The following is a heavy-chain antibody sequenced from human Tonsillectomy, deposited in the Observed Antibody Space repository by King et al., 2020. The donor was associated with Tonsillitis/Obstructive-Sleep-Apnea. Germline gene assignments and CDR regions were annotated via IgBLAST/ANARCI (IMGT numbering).Heavy chain of an antibody. D-gene: IGHD6-19*01. CDR2: ISGSNSGT. V-gene: IGHV3-23*04. J-gene: IGHJ5*02. CDR3: AKDFAAVTGDPGS. CDR1: GFTLSTDA. Sequence: DVQLVESGGGLVQPGGSLRLSCVALGFTLSTDAKNWVLKEPGKGPEWVSGISGSNSGTYHDDSVKGLCTISRDNVKNTMYLQMNSLRADDTALYYCAKDFAAVTGDPGSWGQGTLVTVSS.